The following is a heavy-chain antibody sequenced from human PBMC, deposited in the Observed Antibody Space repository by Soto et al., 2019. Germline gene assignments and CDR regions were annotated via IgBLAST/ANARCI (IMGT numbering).Heavy chain of an antibody. J-gene: IGHJ6*02. D-gene: IGHD3-3*01. CDR1: GGSFSGYY. CDR2: INHSGST. V-gene: IGHV4-34*01. Sequence: SETLSLTCAVYGGSFSGYYWSWIRQPPGKGLEWIGEINHSGSTNYNPSLKSRVTISVDTSKNQFSLKLSSVTAAGTAVYYFARGVKGRSYYYYYYGMDVWGQGTTVTVSS. CDR3: ARGVKGRSYYYYYYGMDV.